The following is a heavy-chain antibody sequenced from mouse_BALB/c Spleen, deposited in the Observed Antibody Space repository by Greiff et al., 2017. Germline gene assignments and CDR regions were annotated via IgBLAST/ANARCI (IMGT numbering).Heavy chain of an antibody. J-gene: IGHJ4*01. CDR1: GFTFSDYY. Sequence: EVKVVESGGGLVKPGGSLKLSCAASGFTFSDYYMYWVRQTPEKRLEWVATISDGGSYTYYPDSVKGRFTISRDNAKNNLYLQMSSLKSEDTAMYYCAREAPIRDAMDYWGQGTSVTVSS. D-gene: IGHD3-3*01. CDR2: ISDGGSYT. V-gene: IGHV5-4*02. CDR3: AREAPIRDAMDY.